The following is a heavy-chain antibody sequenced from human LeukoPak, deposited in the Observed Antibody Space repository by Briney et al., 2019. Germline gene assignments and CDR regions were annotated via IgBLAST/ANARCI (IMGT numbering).Heavy chain of an antibody. CDR1: GYSFTSYW. V-gene: IGHV5-51*01. CDR3: ARRSDHSFDY. CDR2: IYPADSDT. D-gene: IGHD4-11*01. J-gene: IGHJ4*02. Sequence: GESLKISCKGSGYSFTSYWIGWVRQMPGKGLEWMAIIYPADSDTRYTPSFQGQVTISADKSISTAYLQWSSLKASDTAMYYCARRSDHSFDYWGQGTLVTVSS.